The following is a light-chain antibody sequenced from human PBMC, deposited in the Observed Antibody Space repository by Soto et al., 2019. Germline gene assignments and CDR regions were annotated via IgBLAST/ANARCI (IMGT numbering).Light chain of an antibody. Sequence: QSALTQPASVSGSPGQSITISCTGTSSDVGGYTYVSWYQQHPGKAPKLMIYEVSNRPSGVSNRFSGSKSGSTASLTISGLQTEDEADYYCASYTTSGTYVFGTGTKVTVL. CDR2: EVS. V-gene: IGLV2-14*01. CDR3: ASYTTSGTYV. J-gene: IGLJ1*01. CDR1: SSDVGGYTY.